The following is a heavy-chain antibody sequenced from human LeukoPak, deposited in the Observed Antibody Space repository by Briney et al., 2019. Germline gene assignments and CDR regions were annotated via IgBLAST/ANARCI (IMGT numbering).Heavy chain of an antibody. CDR2: ISGNGGTT. CDR1: GFTFSTHA. Sequence: PGGSLRLSCAASGFTFSTHAMGWVRQAPGKGLEWVSTISGNGGTTYYADSVKGRFTISRDNSKNTLYLQMNSLRVEDTAVYYCAKPPPDSSSWLFDYWGQGTLVTVSS. CDR3: AKPPPDSSSWLFDY. V-gene: IGHV3-23*01. D-gene: IGHD6-13*01. J-gene: IGHJ4*02.